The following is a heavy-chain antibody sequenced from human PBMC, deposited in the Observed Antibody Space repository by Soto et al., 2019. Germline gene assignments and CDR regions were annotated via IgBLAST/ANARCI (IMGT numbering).Heavy chain of an antibody. Sequence: GESLKISCKGSGYSFTSYWIGWVRQMPGKGLEWMGIIYPGDSDTRYSPSFQGQVTISADKSISTAYLQWSSLKASDTAMYYCARRVIAARPPPDWFDPWGQGTLVTVSS. J-gene: IGHJ5*02. CDR3: ARRVIAARPPPDWFDP. D-gene: IGHD6-6*01. CDR2: IYPGDSDT. CDR1: GYSFTSYW. V-gene: IGHV5-51*01.